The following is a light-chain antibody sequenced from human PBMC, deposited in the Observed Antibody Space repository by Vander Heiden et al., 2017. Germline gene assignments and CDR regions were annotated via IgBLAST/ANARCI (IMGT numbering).Light chain of an antibody. CDR3: QQSYSTPLT. J-gene: IGKJ4*01. CDR2: AAS. Sequence: DIQMTQSPSSLSASVGDRVTITCPVSQSISSYLNWYQQKPGKAPKLLIYAASSLQSGVPSRFSGSGSGTDFTLTISRLQPEDFATYYCQQSYSTPLTFGGGTKVEIK. V-gene: IGKV1-39*01. CDR1: QSISSY.